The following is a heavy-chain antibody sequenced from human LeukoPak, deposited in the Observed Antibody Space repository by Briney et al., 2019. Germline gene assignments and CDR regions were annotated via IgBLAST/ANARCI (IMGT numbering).Heavy chain of an antibody. Sequence: SGGSLRLSCAVSGFIFSDYGFHWVRQAPGKGLEWVAVTRFDGGIKQYADSVKGRFTISRDDSKNTLYLQMNFLKSEDTAVYYCARWGGTRQYYFDYWGQGTLVTVSS. J-gene: IGHJ4*02. V-gene: IGHV3-33*01. CDR2: TRFDGGIK. CDR1: GFIFSDYG. CDR3: ARWGGTRQYYFDY. D-gene: IGHD1-1*01.